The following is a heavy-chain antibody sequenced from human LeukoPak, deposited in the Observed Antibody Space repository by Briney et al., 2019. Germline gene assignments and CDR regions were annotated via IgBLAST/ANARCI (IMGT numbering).Heavy chain of an antibody. CDR3: ARDSRLGGYSYGYYYYGMDV. Sequence: GGSLRLSCAASGFTFSDYYMSWIRQAPGKGLEWVSYISSSSSYTNYADSVKGRFTISRDNAKNSLYLQMNSLRAEDTAVYYCARDSRLGGYSYGYYYYGMDVWGQGTTVTVSS. J-gene: IGHJ6*02. D-gene: IGHD5-18*01. CDR1: GFTFSDYY. V-gene: IGHV3-11*06. CDR2: ISSSSSYT.